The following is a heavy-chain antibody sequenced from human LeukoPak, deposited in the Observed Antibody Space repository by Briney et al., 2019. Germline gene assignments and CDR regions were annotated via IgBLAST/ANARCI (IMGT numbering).Heavy chain of an antibody. Sequence: PGRSLRLSCAASGFTFSSYSMNWVRQAPGKGLEWVSYISSSSSTIYYADSVKGRFTISRDNAKNSLYLQMNSLRAEDTAVYYCAREDGGSYPKGFDYWGQGTLVTVSS. CDR3: AREDGGSYPKGFDY. J-gene: IGHJ4*02. CDR1: GFTFSSYS. CDR2: ISSSSSTI. V-gene: IGHV3-48*04. D-gene: IGHD1-26*01.